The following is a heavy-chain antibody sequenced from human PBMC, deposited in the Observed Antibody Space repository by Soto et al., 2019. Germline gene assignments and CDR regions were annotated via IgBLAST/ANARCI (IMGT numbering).Heavy chain of an antibody. Sequence: SVKVSCKAPGFTFTSSAVQWVRQARGQRLEWIGWIVVGSGNTNYAQKFQERVTITRDMSTSTAYMELSSLRSEDTAVYYCAAADSGSSEYYYYYGMDVWGQGTTVTVSS. CDR3: AAADSGSSEYYYYYGMDV. D-gene: IGHD1-26*01. CDR2: IVVGSGNT. CDR1: GFTFTSSA. J-gene: IGHJ6*02. V-gene: IGHV1-58*01.